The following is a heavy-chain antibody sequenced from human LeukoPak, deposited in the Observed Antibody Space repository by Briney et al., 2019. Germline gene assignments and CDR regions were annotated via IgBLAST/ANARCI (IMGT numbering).Heavy chain of an antibody. D-gene: IGHD3-10*01. CDR1: GFTVSSNY. CDR3: VSHSWGNYYGSGSYHY. Sequence: GGSLRLSCAASGFTVSSNYVSWVRQAPGKGLESVAVIYASGSTYYADSVKGRFTISRDTSKNSVYLQMNSLRAEDMAVYFCVSHSWGNYYGSGSYHYWGQGTLVTVSS. V-gene: IGHV3-53*01. J-gene: IGHJ4*02. CDR2: IYASGST.